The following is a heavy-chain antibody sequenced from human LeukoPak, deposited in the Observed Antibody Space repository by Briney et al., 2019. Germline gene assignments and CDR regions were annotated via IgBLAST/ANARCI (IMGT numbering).Heavy chain of an antibody. Sequence: PGGSLRLSCAASGFTFSSYAMSWVRQAPGKGLEWVSAISGSGGSTYYADSVKGRFTISRDNSKNTLHLQMNSLRAEDTAVYYCAKAPTYYYDSSGYCFDYWGQGTLVTVSS. CDR2: ISGSGGST. D-gene: IGHD3-22*01. J-gene: IGHJ4*02. V-gene: IGHV3-23*01. CDR1: GFTFSSYA. CDR3: AKAPTYYYDSSGYCFDY.